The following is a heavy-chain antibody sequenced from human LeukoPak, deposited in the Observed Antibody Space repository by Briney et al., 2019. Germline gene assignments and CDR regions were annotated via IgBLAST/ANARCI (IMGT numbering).Heavy chain of an antibody. V-gene: IGHV5-51*01. J-gene: IGHJ3*02. D-gene: IGHD6-25*01. CDR3: ARQETAASDAFDI. CDR2: IYPGDSDT. Sequence: GESLQISCKGSAYSFTSYWIGWVRQMPGKGLEWMGFIYPGDSDTRYSPSFQGQVTISADKSISTAYLQWSSLKASDTAMYYCARQETAASDAFDIWGQGTMVTVSS. CDR1: AYSFTSYW.